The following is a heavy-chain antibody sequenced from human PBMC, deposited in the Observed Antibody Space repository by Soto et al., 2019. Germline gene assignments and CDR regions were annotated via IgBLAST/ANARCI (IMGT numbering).Heavy chain of an antibody. D-gene: IGHD3-10*01. Sequence: EVQLVESGGGLVQPGGSLRLSCAASGFTFSSYDMHWVRQVTGKGLEWVSAIGTAGDAYYPNSVKGRFTISRENAKNSLYLQMKSLRAGDTAVDYCARAFITRVLDYWGQGTLVTVSS. CDR3: ARAFITRVLDY. CDR2: IGTAGDA. CDR1: GFTFSSYD. J-gene: IGHJ4*02. V-gene: IGHV3-13*04.